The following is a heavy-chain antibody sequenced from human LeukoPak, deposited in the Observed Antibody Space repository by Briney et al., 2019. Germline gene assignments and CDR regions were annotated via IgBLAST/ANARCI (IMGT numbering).Heavy chain of an antibody. CDR2: IYYSGST. J-gene: IGHJ4*02. CDR3: ARVWNYYDTSGAPSFDN. CDR1: GGSIN. Sequence: SETLSLTCTVSGGSINWGCIRQPQGKGLESIGSIYYSGSTYYNPSLKRRVTISVDTSKNQFSLKLSSVTAADTAMYYCARVWNYYDTSGAPSFDNWGQGTLVTVSS. V-gene: IGHV4-39*07. D-gene: IGHD3-22*01.